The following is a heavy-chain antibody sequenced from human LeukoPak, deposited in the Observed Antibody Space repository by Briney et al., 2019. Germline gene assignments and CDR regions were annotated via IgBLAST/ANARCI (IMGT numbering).Heavy chain of an antibody. J-gene: IGHJ4*02. CDR1: GFTFSSYG. CDR2: ISYDGSNK. CDR3: AKDGYSSGWAFDY. Sequence: PGRSLRLSCAASGFTFSSYGMHWVRQAPGKGLEWVAVISYDGSNKYYADSVKGRFTISRDNSKNTLYLQMNSLRAEDTAVYYCAKDGYSSGWAFDYWGQGTLVTVS. V-gene: IGHV3-30*18. D-gene: IGHD6-19*01.